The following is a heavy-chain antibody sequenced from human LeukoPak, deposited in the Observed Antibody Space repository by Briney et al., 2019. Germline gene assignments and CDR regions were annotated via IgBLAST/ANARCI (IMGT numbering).Heavy chain of an antibody. Sequence: ESPQISCKGSGYSFTSYCIGWVRQMPGKGLEWMVIIHSGDSDPRYSPSFEGQVTISSDKSISTAYLQWSSLKASDTAMYYCARQGYYYGSGSQYYFDYWGQGTLVTVSS. D-gene: IGHD3-10*01. CDR3: ARQGYYYGSGSQYYFDY. CDR2: IHSGDSDP. J-gene: IGHJ4*02. V-gene: IGHV5-51*01. CDR1: GYSFTSYC.